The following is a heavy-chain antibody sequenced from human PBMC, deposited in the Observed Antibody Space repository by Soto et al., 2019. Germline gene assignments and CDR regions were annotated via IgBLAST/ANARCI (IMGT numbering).Heavy chain of an antibody. Sequence: ASVKVSCKASGYTFTNFGITWVRQAPGQGLEWMGRISGYNGDTSYAQKFQGRVTMTTDGSTGTAYMELRSLRSDDTAVYYCARVPYSSGWYFAFNIWGQGTMVTVSS. J-gene: IGHJ3*02. CDR1: GYTFTNFG. D-gene: IGHD6-19*01. V-gene: IGHV1-18*01. CDR2: ISGYNGDT. CDR3: ARVPYSSGWYFAFNI.